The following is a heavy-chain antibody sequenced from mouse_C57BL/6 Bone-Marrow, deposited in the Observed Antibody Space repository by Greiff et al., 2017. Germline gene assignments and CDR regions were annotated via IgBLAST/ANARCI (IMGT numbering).Heavy chain of an antibody. V-gene: IGHV1-52*01. D-gene: IGHD2-5*01. J-gene: IGHJ4*01. CDR2: IDTSDSET. CDR3: ASGDYSNYNYAMDY. Sequence: QVQLQQPGAELVRPGSSVKLSCKASGYTFTSYWMHWVKQRPIQGLEWIGNIDTSDSETHYNQKFKDKATLTVDKSSSTAYIQISSLTSEDSAVFDCASGDYSNYNYAMDYWGQGTSVTVSS. CDR1: GYTFTSYW.